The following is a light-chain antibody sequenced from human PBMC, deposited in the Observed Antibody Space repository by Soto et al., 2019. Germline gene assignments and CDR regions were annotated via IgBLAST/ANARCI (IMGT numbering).Light chain of an antibody. CDR2: EVS. Sequence: QSALTQPASVSGSPGQSITISCTGTSSDVGGYNYVSWYQQHPGKAPKLMIYEVSNRPSGVSNRFCGSKSGNTASLAISGLQAEDEADYYCSLYTSSRALVFGGGTKLNVL. CDR1: SSDVGGYNY. CDR3: SLYTSSRALV. V-gene: IGLV2-14*01. J-gene: IGLJ2*01.